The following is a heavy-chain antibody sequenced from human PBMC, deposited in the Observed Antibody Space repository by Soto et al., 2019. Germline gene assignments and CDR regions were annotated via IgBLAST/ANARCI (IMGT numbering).Heavy chain of an antibody. CDR2: ISAYNGKR. Sequence: QGQLLQSGDEVKKPGASVRVSCRASGYDFTSYGISWVRQAPGQGLEWVSWISAYNGKRDTAQKVQGRVTMTLDTSTDTAHMHLGDLTSADTAVYYCARGRIVASIHDAFEIWGQGTMVGVSS. CDR1: GYDFTSYG. D-gene: IGHD2-21*01. CDR3: ARGRIVASIHDAFEI. V-gene: IGHV1-18*01. J-gene: IGHJ3*02.